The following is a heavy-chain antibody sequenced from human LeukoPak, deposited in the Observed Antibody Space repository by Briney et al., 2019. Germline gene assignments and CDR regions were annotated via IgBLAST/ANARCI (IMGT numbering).Heavy chain of an antibody. Sequence: ASETLSLTCTVSGGSISSYYWSWIRQPPGKGLEWIGYIYYSGSTYYNPSLKSRVTISVDTSKNQFSLKLSSVTAADTAVYYCARRTVIVVVPAAIGWFDPWGQGTLVTVSS. D-gene: IGHD2-2*01. CDR3: ARRTVIVVVPAAIGWFDP. CDR2: IYYSGST. J-gene: IGHJ5*02. CDR1: GGSISSYY. V-gene: IGHV4-30-4*01.